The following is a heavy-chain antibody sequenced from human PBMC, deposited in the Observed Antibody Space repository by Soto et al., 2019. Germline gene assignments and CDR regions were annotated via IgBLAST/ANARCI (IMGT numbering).Heavy chain of an antibody. V-gene: IGHV1-69*01. CDR2: IIPIFGTA. J-gene: IGHJ6*02. Sequence: QVQLVQSGTEVKKPESSVKVSCNASGGTFSSYAINWVRQAPGQGLEWMGGIIPIFGTANYAQKFQGRVTITADESTSTAYMELSSRRSEDKAVYYCAGPRLRWPNYYCDGMDVWGQGTTVTVSS. D-gene: IGHD4-17*01. CDR1: GGTFSSYA. CDR3: AGPRLRWPNYYCDGMDV.